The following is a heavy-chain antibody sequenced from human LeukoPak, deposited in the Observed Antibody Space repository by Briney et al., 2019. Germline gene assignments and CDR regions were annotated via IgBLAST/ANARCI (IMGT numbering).Heavy chain of an antibody. D-gene: IGHD6-6*01. CDR3: ARDHQLCFDY. Sequence: GGSLRLSCEASGFSVSNYYMVWVRQPPGKGLECISYIPNDDSVIYYADSVRGRLSVSRDSAKNSLSLQLNSLRAEDTAVYYCARDHQLCFDYWGQGTLVTVSS. J-gene: IGHJ4*02. CDR2: IPNDDSVI. V-gene: IGHV3-11*04. CDR1: GFSVSNYY.